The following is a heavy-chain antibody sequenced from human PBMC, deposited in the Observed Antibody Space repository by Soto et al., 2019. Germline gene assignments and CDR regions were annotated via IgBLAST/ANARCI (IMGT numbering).Heavy chain of an antibody. J-gene: IGHJ6*02. Sequence: WASVKVSCKASGYTFTSYYMHWVRQAPGQGLEWMGIINPSGGSTSYAQKFQGRVTMTRDTSTSTVYMELSSLRSEDTAVYYCARAEDIVVVPAAVMDVWGQGTKVTGS. D-gene: IGHD2-2*01. CDR2: INPSGGST. V-gene: IGHV1-46*01. CDR1: GYTFTSYY. CDR3: ARAEDIVVVPAAVMDV.